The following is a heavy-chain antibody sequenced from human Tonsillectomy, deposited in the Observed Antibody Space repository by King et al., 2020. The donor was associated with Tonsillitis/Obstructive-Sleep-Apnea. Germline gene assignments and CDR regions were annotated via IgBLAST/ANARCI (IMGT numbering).Heavy chain of an antibody. D-gene: IGHD7-27*01. Sequence: QLQESGPGLVKPSETLSLTCIVSGASISSSDYYWSWIRQPPGKGLEWIGSISFSGSTYYNPSLRTPVDISVDTSKNQFSLKLNSVTAADTSVYSCATLGLGIGADYFDYWGQGTLFTVSS. CDR3: ATLGLGIGADYFDY. CDR2: ISFSGST. J-gene: IGHJ4*02. CDR1: GASISSSDYY. V-gene: IGHV4-39*01.